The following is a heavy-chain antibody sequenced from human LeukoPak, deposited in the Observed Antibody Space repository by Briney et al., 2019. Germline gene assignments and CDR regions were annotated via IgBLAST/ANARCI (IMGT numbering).Heavy chain of an antibody. CDR1: GGSISSGSYY. D-gene: IGHD2-2*01. V-gene: IGHV4-61*02. CDR2: IYTSGST. CDR3: ARGREPAADRYYYYMDV. J-gene: IGHJ6*03. Sequence: PSETLSLTCTVSGGSISSGSYYWSWIRQPAGKGLEWIGRIYTSGSTNYNPSLKSRVTISVDTSKNQFSLKLSSVTAADTAVYYCARGREPAADRYYYYMDVWGKGTTVTVSS.